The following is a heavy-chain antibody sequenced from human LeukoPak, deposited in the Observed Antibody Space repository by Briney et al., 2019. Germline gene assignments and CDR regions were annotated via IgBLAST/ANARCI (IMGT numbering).Heavy chain of an antibody. CDR2: ISAYNGNT. V-gene: IGHV1-18*01. Sequence: ASVKVSCKPSGYTFTSYGISWVRQAPGQGLEWMGWISAYNGNTNYAQRFQGRVTMTTETSTGTAYMELMSLRSDDTAVYYCARSTPNDYYYYYMDVWGKGTTVTISS. CDR3: ARSTPNDYYYYYMDV. CDR1: GYTFTSYG. J-gene: IGHJ6*03.